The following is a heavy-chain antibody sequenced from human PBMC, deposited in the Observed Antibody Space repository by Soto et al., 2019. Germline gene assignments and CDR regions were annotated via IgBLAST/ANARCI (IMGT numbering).Heavy chain of an antibody. Sequence: QVQLVQYGAEVKKPGASVKVYCKASGYTFTSYGISWVRQAPGQGLEWMGWISAYKGNTNYAQKLQGRVTMTTDTSTSTAYMEVGSMRSDETAVYSCARVYRITMVRGELSEYWGQETMVTVSS. D-gene: IGHD3-10*01. V-gene: IGHV1-18*01. CDR3: ARVYRITMVRGELSEY. CDR1: GYTFTSYG. CDR2: ISAYKGNT. J-gene: IGHJ4*02.